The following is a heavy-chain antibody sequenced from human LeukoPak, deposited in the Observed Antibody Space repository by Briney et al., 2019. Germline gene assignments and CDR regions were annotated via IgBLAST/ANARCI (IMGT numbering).Heavy chain of an antibody. CDR1: GFTFDDYA. D-gene: IGHD6-19*01. V-gene: IGHV3-9*01. CDR3: AKAFRSGWSWFDS. CDR2: ISWNSGSI. J-gene: IGHJ5*01. Sequence: PGGSLRLSCAASGFTFDDYAMHWVRQAPGKGLEWVSGISWNSGSIGYADSVKGRFTISRDNAKNSLYLQMNSLRAEDTALYYCAKAFRSGWSWFDSWGQGTLVTVSS.